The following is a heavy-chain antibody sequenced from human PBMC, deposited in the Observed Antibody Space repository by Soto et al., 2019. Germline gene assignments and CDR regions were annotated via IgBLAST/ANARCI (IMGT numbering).Heavy chain of an antibody. D-gene: IGHD3-3*01. CDR2: IYYSGST. CDR3: ARPRFLESSTRYYFDY. CDR1: GGSISSSSYS. J-gene: IGHJ4*02. Sequence: SETLSLTCTVSGGSISSSSYSWGWIRQHPGKGLEWIGSIYYSGSTYYNPSLRRRVTISVDTSKNQYPLMLSSVAAEDAALYYCARPRFLESSTRYYFDYWGQGTLVTVSS. V-gene: IGHV4-39*01.